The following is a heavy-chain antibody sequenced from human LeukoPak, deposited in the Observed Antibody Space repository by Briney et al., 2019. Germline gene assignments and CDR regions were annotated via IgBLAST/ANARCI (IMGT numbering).Heavy chain of an antibody. CDR1: GFTFSGYS. CDR3: ASFPPYMVRNDAFDI. D-gene: IGHD3-10*01. J-gene: IGHJ3*02. V-gene: IGHV3-21*01. Sequence: GGSLRLSCAASGFTFSGYSVNWVRQAPGKGLEWVSSISRSSSYIYYADSVKGRFTISRDNAKKSLFLQMNSLRAEDTAVYYCASFPPYMVRNDAFDIWGQGTLVTVSS. CDR2: ISRSSSYI.